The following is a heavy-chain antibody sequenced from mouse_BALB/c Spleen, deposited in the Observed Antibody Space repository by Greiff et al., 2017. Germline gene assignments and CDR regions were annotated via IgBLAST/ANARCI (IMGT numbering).Heavy chain of an antibody. V-gene: IGHV1-14*01. D-gene: IGHD3-1*01. CDR1: GYTFTSYV. J-gene: IGHJ3*01. CDR2: INPYNDGT. Sequence: EVKLVESGPELVKPGASVKMSCKASGYTFTSYVMHWVKQKPGQGLEWIGYINPYNDGTKYNEKFKGKATLTSDKSSSTAYMELSSLTSEDSAVYYCARGSSGYWFAYWGQGTLVTVSA. CDR3: ARGSSGYWFAY.